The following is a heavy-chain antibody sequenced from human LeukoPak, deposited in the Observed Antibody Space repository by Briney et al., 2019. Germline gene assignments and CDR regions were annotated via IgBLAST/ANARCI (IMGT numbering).Heavy chain of an antibody. Sequence: PGGSLRLSCSASEFTLSSYSMHWVRQAPGRGLEWAAVLSSVGGQQYYADSVKGRFTISADTSKNTLYLQMDSLRVEDTALYYFARALAGAPVDLCSRGTVLAVSS. J-gene: IGHJ2*01. CDR2: LSSVGGQQ. D-gene: IGHD3-10*01. CDR3: ARALAGAPVDL. CDR1: EFTLSSYS. V-gene: IGHV3-30*04.